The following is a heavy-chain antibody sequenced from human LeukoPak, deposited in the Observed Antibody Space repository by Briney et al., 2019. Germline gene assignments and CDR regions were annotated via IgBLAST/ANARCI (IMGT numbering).Heavy chain of an antibody. CDR2: IYPGDSGT. V-gene: IGHV5-51*01. D-gene: IGHD2-2*01. CDR1: GCSFTSYW. J-gene: IGHJ5*02. CDR3: ARSGYCSSTSCSRNNWFDP. Sequence: GESLKISCKGSGCSFTSYWIGWVRQMPGKGLEWMGIIYPGDSGTRYSPSFQGQVTISADKSISTAYLPWSSLKASDTAMYYCARSGYCSSTSCSRNNWFDPWGQGTLVTVSS.